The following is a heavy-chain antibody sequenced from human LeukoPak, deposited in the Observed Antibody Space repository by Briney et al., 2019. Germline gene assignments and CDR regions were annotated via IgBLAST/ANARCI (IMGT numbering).Heavy chain of an antibody. Sequence: SETLSLTCTVSGYSISSGYYWGWIRPPPGKGLEWIGSIYHSGSTYYNPSLKSRVTISVDTSKNQFSLKLSSVTAADTAVYYCARAGDHFEYWGQGTLVTVSS. V-gene: IGHV4-38-2*02. D-gene: IGHD1-1*01. J-gene: IGHJ4*02. CDR2: IYHSGST. CDR1: GYSISSGYY. CDR3: ARAGDHFEY.